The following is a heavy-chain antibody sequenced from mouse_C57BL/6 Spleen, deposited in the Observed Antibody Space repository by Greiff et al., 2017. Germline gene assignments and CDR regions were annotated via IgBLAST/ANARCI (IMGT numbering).Heavy chain of an antibody. D-gene: IGHD2-3*01. CDR2: IYPGDGAT. CDR3: AREDDGYYFSLGY. Sequence: QVQLQQSGPELVKPGASVKISCKASGYAFSSSWMNWVKQRPGKGLEWIGRIYPGDGATNYNGKFKGKATLTADKSSSTAYMQLSSLTSEDSAVYFCAREDDGYYFSLGYWGQGTTLTVSS. CDR1: GYAFSSSW. V-gene: IGHV1-82*01. J-gene: IGHJ2*01.